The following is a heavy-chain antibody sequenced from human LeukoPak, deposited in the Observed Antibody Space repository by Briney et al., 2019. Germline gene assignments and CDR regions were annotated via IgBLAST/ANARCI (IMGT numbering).Heavy chain of an antibody. D-gene: IGHD4-17*01. CDR3: ARDILRSTGGDY. CDR1: GYTFTGYY. CDR2: INPNSGGT. J-gene: IGHJ4*02. V-gene: IGHV1-2*06. Sequence: GASVNVSCKASGYTFTGYYMHWVRQAPGQGLEWMGRINPNSGGTNYAQKFQGRVTMTRDTSISTAYMELSRLRSDDTAVYYCARDILRSTGGDYWGQGTLVTVSS.